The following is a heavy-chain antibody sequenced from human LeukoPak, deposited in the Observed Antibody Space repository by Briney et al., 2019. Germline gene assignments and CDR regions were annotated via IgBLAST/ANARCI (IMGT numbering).Heavy chain of an antibody. V-gene: IGHV3-23*01. Sequence: GGSLRLSCAASGFIFSSYAMSWVRQAPGKGLEWVSGISGSADITDYADSVKGRFIISRDDSKNTVYLQMDGLRAEDTAMYYCARDMGSSMAGAGGYFDYWGQGALVTVSS. D-gene: IGHD6-19*01. CDR2: ISGSADIT. CDR3: ARDMGSSMAGAGGYFDY. J-gene: IGHJ4*02. CDR1: GFIFSSYA.